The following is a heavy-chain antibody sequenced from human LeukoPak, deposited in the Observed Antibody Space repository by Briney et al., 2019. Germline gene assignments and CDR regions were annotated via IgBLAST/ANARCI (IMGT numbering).Heavy chain of an antibody. CDR1: GGPFSGYY. CDR2: INHSGST. V-gene: IGHV4-34*01. Sequence: PSETLSLTCAVYGGPFSGYYRSWIRQPPGKGLEWIGEINHSGSTNYNPSLKSRVTISVDTSKNQFSLKLSSVTAADTAVYYCASEPGDYVLDYWGQGTLVTVSS. D-gene: IGHD4-17*01. CDR3: ASEPGDYVLDY. J-gene: IGHJ4*02.